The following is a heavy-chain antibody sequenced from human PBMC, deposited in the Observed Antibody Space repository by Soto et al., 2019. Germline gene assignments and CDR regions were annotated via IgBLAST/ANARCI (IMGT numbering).Heavy chain of an antibody. CDR1: GYTFTTYE. V-gene: IGHV1-8*01. D-gene: IGHD3-10*01. Sequence: QVQLVQSGAEVKKXXASVKVSCKASGYTFTTYEINWVRQVPGQGLEWMGWMSPSSGNTGYVDQFRGRVTMTSNTSMTTAYMELSSLRSEDTAVYYCARVGGQLFGDHGMDVWGQGTTVTVSS. CDR2: MSPSSGNT. J-gene: IGHJ6*02. CDR3: ARVGGQLFGDHGMDV.